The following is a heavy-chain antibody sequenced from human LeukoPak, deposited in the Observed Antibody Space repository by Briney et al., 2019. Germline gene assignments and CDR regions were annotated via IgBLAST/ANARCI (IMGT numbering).Heavy chain of an antibody. J-gene: IGHJ4*02. Sequence: PSETLSLTCTVSGGSISSYYWSLIRQSPGKGLEWIGYMYYSGSTNYNPSLKSRVTISVDTSKNQFSLKLSSVTAADTAVYYCARDYGVGARFDSWGQGTLVTVSS. CDR3: ARDYGVGARFDS. V-gene: IGHV4-59*01. CDR1: GGSISSYY. CDR2: MYYSGST. D-gene: IGHD1-26*01.